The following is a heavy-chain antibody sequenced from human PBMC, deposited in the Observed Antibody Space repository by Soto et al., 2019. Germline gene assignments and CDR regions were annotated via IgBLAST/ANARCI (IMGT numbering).Heavy chain of an antibody. J-gene: IGHJ4*02. V-gene: IGHV4-30-4*01. CDR1: GGSISSGDYY. Sequence: SLTCTVSGGSISSGDYYWSWIRQPPGKGLEWIGYIYYSGSTYYNPSLKSRVTISVDTSKNQFSLKLSSVTAADTAVYYCARVPRDYDILTGYYPGPYFDYWGQGTLVTASS. D-gene: IGHD3-9*01. CDR3: ARVPRDYDILTGYYPGPYFDY. CDR2: IYYSGST.